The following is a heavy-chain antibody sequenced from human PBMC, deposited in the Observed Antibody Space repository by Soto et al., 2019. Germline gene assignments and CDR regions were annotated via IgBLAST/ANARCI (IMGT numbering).Heavy chain of an antibody. CDR1: GFTVSSTF. D-gene: IGHD1-7*01. CDR3: ARGTRGDWNYDFDY. CDR2: IYSGGST. V-gene: IGHV3-53*02. J-gene: IGHJ4*02. Sequence: EVQLVETGGGLIQPGGSLRLSCAASGFTVSSTFMSWVRQAPGKGLEWVSVIYSGGSTYYADSVKDRFTISRDNSKNTLYLQMNSLRAEDTAVYYCARGTRGDWNYDFDYWGQGTLVTVSS.